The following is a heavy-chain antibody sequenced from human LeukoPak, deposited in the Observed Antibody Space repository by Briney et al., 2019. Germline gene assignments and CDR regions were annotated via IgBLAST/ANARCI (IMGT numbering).Heavy chain of an antibody. CDR3: AKEKAIGTINYGLDV. J-gene: IGHJ6*02. D-gene: IGHD1-1*01. Sequence: GGSLRLSCAASGFIFDTYGMLWVRQAPGKGLEWVAVIAYDGSNKYHADSVKGRFTISRDNSKNTLYLQMNSLRGEDTAVYYCAKEKAIGTINYGLDVWGQGTTVTVSS. CDR2: IAYDGSNK. CDR1: GFIFDTYG. V-gene: IGHV3-30*18.